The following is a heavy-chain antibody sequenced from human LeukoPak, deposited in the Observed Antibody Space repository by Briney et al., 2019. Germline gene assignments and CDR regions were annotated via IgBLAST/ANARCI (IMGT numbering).Heavy chain of an antibody. Sequence: GGSLRLSCAASGFTFDDYAMHWVRQAPGKGLEWVSLISWDGGSTYYADSVKGRFTISRDNSKNSLYLQMNSLRAEDTALYYCAKASGEDYYMDVWGKGTTVTVSS. CDR3: AKASGEDYYMDV. V-gene: IGHV3-43D*03. J-gene: IGHJ6*03. CDR1: GFTFDDYA. CDR2: ISWDGGST.